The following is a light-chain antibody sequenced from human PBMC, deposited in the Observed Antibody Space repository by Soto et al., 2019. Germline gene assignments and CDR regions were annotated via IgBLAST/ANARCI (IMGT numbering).Light chain of an antibody. J-gene: IGKJ2*01. CDR3: QHYDGSPRT. CDR2: GVF. V-gene: IGKV3-20*01. CDR1: QRVNSNY. Sequence: ETVLTQSPGTVSLSPGERATLSCRTSQRVNSNYFAWYQQKPGQAPRLLIYGVFNRATGIPDRFSGSGSGTDFTLTISGLESEDSAVYYCQHYDGSPRTFGQGTKLEIK.